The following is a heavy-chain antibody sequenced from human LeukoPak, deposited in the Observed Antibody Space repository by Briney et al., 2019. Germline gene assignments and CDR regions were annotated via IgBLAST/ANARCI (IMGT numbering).Heavy chain of an antibody. CDR1: GFIFSSYG. V-gene: IGHV3-33*01. J-gene: IGHJ4*02. CDR3: ARDAYSGSSGDFDY. Sequence: GGSLRLSCAASGFIFSSYGMHWVRQAPGKGLEWVAVIWYDGSNKYYADSVKGRFTISRDNSKNTLYLQMNSLRAEDTAVYYCARDAYSGSSGDFDYWGQGTLVTVSS. D-gene: IGHD1-26*01. CDR2: IWYDGSNK.